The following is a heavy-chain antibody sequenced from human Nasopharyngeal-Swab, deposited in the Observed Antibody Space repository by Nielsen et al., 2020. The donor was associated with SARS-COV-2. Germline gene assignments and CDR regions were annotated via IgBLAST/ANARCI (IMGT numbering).Heavy chain of an antibody. Sequence: SETLSLTCTVSGGSISSGSYYWSWIRQPVGKGLEWIGRIYTSGSTNYNPSLKSRVTISVDTSKNQFSLKLSSVTAADTAVYYCARDYYYDSSGPLDYWGQGTLVTVSS. J-gene: IGHJ4*02. CDR1: GGSISSGSYY. CDR3: ARDYYYDSSGPLDY. D-gene: IGHD3-22*01. CDR2: IYTSGST. V-gene: IGHV4-61*02.